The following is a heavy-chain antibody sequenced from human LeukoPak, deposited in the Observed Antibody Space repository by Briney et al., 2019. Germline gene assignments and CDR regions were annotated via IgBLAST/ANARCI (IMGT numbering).Heavy chain of an antibody. CDR3: ARDQGSTVTKKRFDY. D-gene: IGHD4-17*01. V-gene: IGHV1-46*01. Sequence: GASVKVSCKASGYTFTSYYMHWVRQAPGQGLEWMGIINPSGGSTIYAQKFQGRITMTRDTSTSTVYMELSSLRSEDTAVYYCARDQGSTVTKKRFDYWGQGTLVTVSS. J-gene: IGHJ4*02. CDR1: GYTFTSYY. CDR2: INPSGGST.